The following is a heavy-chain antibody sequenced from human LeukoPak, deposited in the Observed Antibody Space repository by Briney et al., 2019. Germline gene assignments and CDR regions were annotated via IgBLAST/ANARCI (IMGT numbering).Heavy chain of an antibody. CDR1: GFSINSYD. CDR3: ARADCSASTCYLRRSWFDP. D-gene: IGHD3-9*01. V-gene: IGHV3-21*01. J-gene: IGHJ5*02. CDR2: ISPKSDFI. Sequence: GGPLRLSCTASGFSINSYDMNWVRQAPGKGLEWVSSISPKSDFIYYSDSVRGRFTISRDNADNSLYLQMNSLRAEDTAVYYRARADCSASTCYLRRSWFDPWGQGTLVTVSS.